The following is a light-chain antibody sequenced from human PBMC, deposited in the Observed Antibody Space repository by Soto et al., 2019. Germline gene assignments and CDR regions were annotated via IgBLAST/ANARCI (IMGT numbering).Light chain of an antibody. CDR1: QGISNY. CDR2: AAS. CDR3: QKYNRAPPT. V-gene: IGKV1-27*01. J-gene: IGKJ1*01. Sequence: DIQMTHPPSSLSASVGYEVTITCRACQGISNYLAFYQQKPWKVPNLLIYAASTLHLGVPSRFSGSGSGTDFTLTISSLQPEDVATYYCQKYNRAPPTLGQGTKVDIK.